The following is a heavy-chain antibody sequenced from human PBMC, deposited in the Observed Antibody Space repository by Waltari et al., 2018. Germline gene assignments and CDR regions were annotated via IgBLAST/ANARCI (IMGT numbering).Heavy chain of an antibody. CDR1: RGYFTSHP. J-gene: IGHJ4*02. D-gene: IGHD3-22*01. V-gene: IGHV4-59*11. CDR3: ATNSSASAFDD. CDR2: IYYTVST. Sequence: QVQLQESGPGLVKPSETLSLTCTVSRGYFTSHPWSWIRQPPGKGLEWIGNIYYTVSTKYTPSLQGRVTISIDTSKNQFALEMNSVTAADTAIYYCATNSSASAFDDWGQGTLVTVSS.